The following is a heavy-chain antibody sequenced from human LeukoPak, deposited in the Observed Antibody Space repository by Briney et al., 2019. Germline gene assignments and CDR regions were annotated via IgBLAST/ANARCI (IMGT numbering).Heavy chain of an antibody. CDR2: INPNSGGT. D-gene: IGHD5-12*01. J-gene: IGHJ6*02. CDR1: GYTFTGYY. V-gene: IGHV1-2*02. Sequence: GASVKVSCKASGYTFTGYYMHWVRQAPGQGLEWMGWINPNSGGTNYAQKFQGRVTMTRDTSISTAYMELSRLRSDDTAVYYCARGSSGYPGDGMDVWGQGTTVTVSS. CDR3: ARGSSGYPGDGMDV.